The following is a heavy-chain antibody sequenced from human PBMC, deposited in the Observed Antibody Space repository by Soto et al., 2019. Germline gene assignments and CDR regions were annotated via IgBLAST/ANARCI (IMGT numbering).Heavy chain of an antibody. CDR2: TYSGGDT. V-gene: IGHV3-66*01. Sequence: EVRLVESGGGLVQPGGSLRLSCAASGVTVGNNYMSWVRQAPGKGLEWVSVTYSGGDTRYADSVKGRFTMSRDSTKNTMYVQMDRLRAEDTDVYFCAINVPVTALGYWGQGSLVTVSS. J-gene: IGHJ4*02. CDR3: AINVPVTALGY. CDR1: GVTVGNNY. D-gene: IGHD4-17*01.